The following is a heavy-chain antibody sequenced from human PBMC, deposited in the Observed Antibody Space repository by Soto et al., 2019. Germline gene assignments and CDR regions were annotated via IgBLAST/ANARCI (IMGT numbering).Heavy chain of an antibody. CDR2: INPSGGST. CDR1: GYTFTSYY. Sequence: GASVKVSCKASGYTFTSYYMYWVRQAPGQGLEWMGIINPSGGSTSYAQKFQGRVTMTRDTSTSTVYMELSSLRFEYTAVYYCAGVEMATIKGNAFDIWGQGTMVTVSS. V-gene: IGHV1-46*01. CDR3: AGVEMATIKGNAFDI. D-gene: IGHD5-12*01. J-gene: IGHJ3*02.